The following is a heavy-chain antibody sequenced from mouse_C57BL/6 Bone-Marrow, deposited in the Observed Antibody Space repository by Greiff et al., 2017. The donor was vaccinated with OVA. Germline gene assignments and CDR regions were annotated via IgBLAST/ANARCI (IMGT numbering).Heavy chain of an antibody. V-gene: IGHV1-26*01. CDR1: GYTFTDYY. CDR3: ARADLYYYGHMDY. CDR2: INPNTGGT. J-gene: IGHJ4*01. D-gene: IGHD1-1*01. Sequence: EVQLHQSGPELVKPGASVKISCTASGYTFTDYYMNWVTQSHGKSLEWIGDINPNTGGTSYNQKFKGKATLTVDKSSSTAYMELRSLTSEDSAVYYCARADLYYYGHMDYWGQGTSVTVSS.